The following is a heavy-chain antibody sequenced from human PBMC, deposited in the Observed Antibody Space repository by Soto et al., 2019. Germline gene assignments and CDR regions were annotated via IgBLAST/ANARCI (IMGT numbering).Heavy chain of an antibody. D-gene: IGHD4-4*01. CDR1: GFTFSSYA. Sequence: QVQLVESGGGVVQPGRSLRLSCAASGFTFSSYAMHWVRQAPGKGLEWVAVISYDGSNKYYADSVKGRFTISRDNSKNTLYQPMNSLRAEDTAVYYCARPLWRDDYNWGYFDLWGRGTLVTVSS. CDR3: ARPLWRDDYNWGYFDL. V-gene: IGHV3-30-3*01. J-gene: IGHJ2*01. CDR2: ISYDGSNK.